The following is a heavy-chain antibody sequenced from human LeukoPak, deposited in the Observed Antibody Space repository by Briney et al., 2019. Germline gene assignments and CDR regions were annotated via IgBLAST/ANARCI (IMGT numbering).Heavy chain of an antibody. Sequence: GGSLRLSCAASGFTFSSYSMNWVCQAPRPGLEWVSSISSSSSYINYADSFKARFTSSRDNAENSLYLQMNSLRGEVTAVYYCAREGYDSSGYIYFDYWGQGTLVTVSS. D-gene: IGHD3-22*01. CDR2: ISSSSSYI. V-gene: IGHV3-21*01. J-gene: IGHJ4*02. CDR1: GFTFSSYS. CDR3: AREGYDSSGYIYFDY.